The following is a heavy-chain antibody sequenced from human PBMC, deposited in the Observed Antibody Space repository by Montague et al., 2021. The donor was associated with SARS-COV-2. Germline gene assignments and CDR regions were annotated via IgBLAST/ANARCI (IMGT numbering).Heavy chain of an antibody. V-gene: IGHV4-59*13. CDR2: IYSSGST. J-gene: IGHJ3*02. Sequence: SETLSLTCTVSGASIISYYWSWIRQPPGKGLEWIGYIYSSGSTTYNPSLKSQVPISVDTSKNQFSLKLSSVTAADTAVYYCARVYRPDWSVSVSAFDIWGQGTTVTVSS. D-gene: IGHD3-9*01. CDR1: GASIISYY. CDR3: ARVYRPDWSVSVSAFDI.